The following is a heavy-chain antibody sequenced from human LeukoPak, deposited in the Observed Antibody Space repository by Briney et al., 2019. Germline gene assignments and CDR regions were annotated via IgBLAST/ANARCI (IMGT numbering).Heavy chain of an antibody. J-gene: IGHJ5*02. Sequence: GESLKISCKGSGYSFTSYWIGWVRQMPGKGLEWMGIIYPGDSDTIYSPSFQGQVTISADKSINTAYLQWSSLKASDTAMYYCARLSRETTVTTWFDPWDHGTLVTVSS. CDR2: IYPGDSDT. V-gene: IGHV5-51*01. CDR3: ARLSRETTVTTWFDP. D-gene: IGHD4-17*01. CDR1: GYSFTSYW.